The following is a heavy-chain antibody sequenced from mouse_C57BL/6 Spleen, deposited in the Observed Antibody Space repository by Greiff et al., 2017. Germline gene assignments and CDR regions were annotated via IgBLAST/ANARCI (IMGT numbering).Heavy chain of an antibody. CDR2: IHPSDSDT. Sequence: QVQLKQPGAELVKPGASVKVSCKASGYTFTSYWMHWVKQRPGQGLEWIGRIHPSDSDTNYNQKFKGKATLTVDKSSSTAYMQLSSLTSEDSAVYYWAISGPSVWFAYWGQGTLVTVSA. V-gene: IGHV1-74*01. CDR3: AISGPSVWFAY. CDR1: GYTFTSYW. J-gene: IGHJ3*01.